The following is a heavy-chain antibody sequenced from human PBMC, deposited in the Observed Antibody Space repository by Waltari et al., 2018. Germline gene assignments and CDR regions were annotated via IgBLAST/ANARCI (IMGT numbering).Heavy chain of an antibody. CDR2: INSDGEST. D-gene: IGHD3-22*01. Sequence: EEQLVESGGGLAQPGESLRLSCAASGFTFSRYWMDWVRQAPGKGLVWGSRINSDGESTTYADSGKGRFTISRDNAKNTLYVQMNRLRAEDTAVYYCARVATKTYSSPVPGRPYYYGMDVWGQGTTVTVSS. CDR1: GFTFSRYW. J-gene: IGHJ6*02. CDR3: ARVATKTYSSPVPGRPYYYGMDV. V-gene: IGHV3-74*01.